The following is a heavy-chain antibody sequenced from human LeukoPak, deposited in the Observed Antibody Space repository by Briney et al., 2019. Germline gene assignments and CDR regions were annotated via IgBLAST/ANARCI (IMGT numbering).Heavy chain of an antibody. Sequence: PGGSLRLSCAASGLIVSNNYMSWVRQAPGKGLEWVSSIYTGGDTHYADSVKGRFTISRDNSNNTLYLQMNSLRADDTAVYYCARDHCPDGVCARGQGTLVTVSA. V-gene: IGHV3-53*01. CDR3: ARDHCPDGVCA. D-gene: IGHD2-8*01. CDR1: GLIVSNNY. CDR2: IYTGGDT. J-gene: IGHJ4*02.